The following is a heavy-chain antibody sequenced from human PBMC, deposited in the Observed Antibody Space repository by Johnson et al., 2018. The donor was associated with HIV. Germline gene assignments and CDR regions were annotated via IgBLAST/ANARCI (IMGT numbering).Heavy chain of an antibody. V-gene: IGHV3-15*01. J-gene: IGHJ3*02. CDR3: TTGLAVVGSGAFDI. D-gene: IGHD6-13*01. Sequence: VKLVESGGGLVKPGGSLTLSCAASGFTFSNAWMSWVRQAPGKGLEWVGRINRKTDGGTTDYAAPVKGRFTISRDDSKNTMYLQMNSLKTEDTAVYYCTTGLAVVGSGAFDIWGQGTMVTVSS. CDR2: INRKTDGGTT. CDR1: GFTFSNAW.